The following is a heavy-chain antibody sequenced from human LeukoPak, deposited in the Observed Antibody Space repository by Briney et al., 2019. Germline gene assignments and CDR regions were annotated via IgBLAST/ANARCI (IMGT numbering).Heavy chain of an antibody. CDR1: GFKFDDYG. V-gene: IGHV3-20*04. CDR2: ISWNGGST. D-gene: IGHD1-26*01. Sequence: GGSLRLSCAASGFKFDDYGMTWVRHAPGEGLEWVSGISWNGGSTNYGDSVKGRFTISRDNARNSLYLQMNSLRGEDTALYYCARGSGSYSTYFDFWGQGTLVTVSS. CDR3: ARGSGSYSTYFDF. J-gene: IGHJ4*02.